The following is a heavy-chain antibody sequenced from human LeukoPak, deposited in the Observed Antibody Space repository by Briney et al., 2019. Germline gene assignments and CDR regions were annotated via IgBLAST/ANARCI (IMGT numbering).Heavy chain of an antibody. CDR3: AKADYASGTYGAFDY. Sequence: GGSLRLSCAASGFTVSSYGMSWVRQAPGKGLEWASAIRGSGDSTYYADSVKGRFTISRDNSKNTLYLQMNSLRAEDTAVYYCAKADYASGTYGAFDYWGQGTLVTVSS. CDR1: GFTVSSYG. D-gene: IGHD3-10*01. CDR2: IRGSGDST. V-gene: IGHV3-23*01. J-gene: IGHJ4*02.